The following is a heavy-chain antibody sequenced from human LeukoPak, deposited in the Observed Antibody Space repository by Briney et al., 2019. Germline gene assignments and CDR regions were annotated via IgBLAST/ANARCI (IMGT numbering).Heavy chain of an antibody. Sequence: PSETLSLTCAVYGGSFSGYYWSWIRQPPGKGLEWIGEINHSGSTNYNPSLKSRVTISVDTSKNQFSLKLSSVTAADTAVYYCARGGIFGVVKKIKNYFDYWGQGTMVTVSS. CDR2: INHSGST. CDR3: ARGGIFGVVKKIKNYFDY. CDR1: GGSFSGYY. D-gene: IGHD3-3*01. V-gene: IGHV4-34*01. J-gene: IGHJ4*02.